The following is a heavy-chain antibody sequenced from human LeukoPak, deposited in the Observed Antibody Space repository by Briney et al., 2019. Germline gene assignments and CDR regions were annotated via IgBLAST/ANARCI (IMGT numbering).Heavy chain of an antibody. V-gene: IGHV3-23*01. CDR1: GFTFSSYA. CDR2: ITGSGGTT. D-gene: IGHD2-15*01. J-gene: IGHJ6*03. CDR3: VKNVAGFCDRSRCSSIYYFYYMDV. Sequence: TGGSLRLSCAASGFTFSSYAMSWVRQAPGKGLEWVSAITGSGGTTFYSDSVKGRFAISRDNSKNTPYLQMNSLRAEDTAVYYCVKNVAGFCDRSRCSSIYYFYYMDVWGKGATVTVSS.